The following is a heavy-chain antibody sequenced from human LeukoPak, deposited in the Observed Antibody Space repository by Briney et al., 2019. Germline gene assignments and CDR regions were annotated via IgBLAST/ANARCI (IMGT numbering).Heavy chain of an antibody. CDR2: IYPGDSDT. Sequence: GESLKISCRGSGYSFTSYWIGWVRQMPGKGLEWMGIIYPGDSDTRYSPSFQGRVIISSDKSISTAYLQWSSLKASDTAMYYCARSLRYDILTGYDYYYGMDVWGKGTTVTVSS. D-gene: IGHD3-9*01. J-gene: IGHJ6*04. V-gene: IGHV5-51*01. CDR1: GYSFTSYW. CDR3: ARSLRYDILTGYDYYYGMDV.